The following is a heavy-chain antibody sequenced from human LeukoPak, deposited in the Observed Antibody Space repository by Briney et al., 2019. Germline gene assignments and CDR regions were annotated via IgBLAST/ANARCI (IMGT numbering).Heavy chain of an antibody. CDR1: GFTFGTFG. Sequence: PGGSLRLSYAASGFTFGTFGMHWVRQAPGKGLEWVAVISYDGSNKYYADSVKGRFTISRDNSKNTLYLQMNSLRAEDTAVYYCAKDQGSGWYFGYWGQGTLVTVSS. V-gene: IGHV3-30*18. CDR3: AKDQGSGWYFGY. J-gene: IGHJ4*02. D-gene: IGHD6-19*01. CDR2: ISYDGSNK.